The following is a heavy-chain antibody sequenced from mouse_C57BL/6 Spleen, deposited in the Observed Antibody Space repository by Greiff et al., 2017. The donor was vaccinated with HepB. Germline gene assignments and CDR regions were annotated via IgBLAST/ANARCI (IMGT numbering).Heavy chain of an antibody. CDR2: IWSDGST. CDR3: ARQSRESYWYFDV. D-gene: IGHD1-1*01. CDR1: GFSLTSYG. J-gene: IGHJ1*03. V-gene: IGHV2-6-1*01. Sequence: VKLVESGPGLVAPSQRLSITCTVSGFSLTSYGVHWVRQPPGKGLEWLVVIWSDGSTTYNSALKSRLSISKDNSESQVFLKMNSLQTDDTAMYYCARQSRESYWYFDVWGTGTTVTVSS.